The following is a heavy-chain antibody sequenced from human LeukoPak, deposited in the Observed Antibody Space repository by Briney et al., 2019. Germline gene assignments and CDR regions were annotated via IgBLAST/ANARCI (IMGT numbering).Heavy chain of an antibody. CDR2: IYPGDSGP. CDR3: GLSGDRVPLQDDVFDV. CDR1: GYSFASYC. J-gene: IGHJ3*01. D-gene: IGHD1-26*01. V-gene: IGHV5-51*01. Sequence: GESLKISCKVSGYSFASYCIGWVRQMPGKGLEWMGIIYPGDSGPTYSPSFQGQVTISVDKSISTAYLQWSSLQASDTAMYYCGLSGDRVPLQDDVFDVWGQGTMVTVST.